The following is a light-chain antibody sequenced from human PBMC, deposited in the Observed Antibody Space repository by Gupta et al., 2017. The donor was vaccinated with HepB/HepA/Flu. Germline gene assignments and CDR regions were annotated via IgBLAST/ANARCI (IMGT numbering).Light chain of an antibody. Sequence: SYELTQPSPVSVSPGQTASITCSGDKLGDKYVCWYQQKPGQCQVLVIYQDRKRPSGIPERFSGSNSGNTGTLTISGTQAMDEADYYGEAWDSSTVVFGGGTKLTVL. CDR3: EAWDSSTVV. CDR2: QDR. J-gene: IGLJ2*01. CDR1: KLGDKY. V-gene: IGLV3-1*01.